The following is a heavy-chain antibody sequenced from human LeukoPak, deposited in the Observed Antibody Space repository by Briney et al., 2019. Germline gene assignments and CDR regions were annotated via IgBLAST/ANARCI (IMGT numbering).Heavy chain of an antibody. CDR2: IYYSGST. CDR3: ARHASDTAMVGNFDY. CDR1: GGSISGSGYY. V-gene: IGHV4-61*05. Sequence: PSETLSLTCTVSGGSISGSGYYWGWIRQPPGKGLEWIGYIYYSGSTNYNPSLKSRVTISVDTSKNQFSLKLSSVTAADTAVYYCARHASDTAMVGNFDYWGQGTLVTVSS. D-gene: IGHD5-18*01. J-gene: IGHJ4*02.